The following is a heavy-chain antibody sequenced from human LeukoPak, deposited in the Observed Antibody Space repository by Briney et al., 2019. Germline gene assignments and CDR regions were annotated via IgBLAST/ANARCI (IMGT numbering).Heavy chain of an antibody. Sequence: ASVKVSCKASGYTFTGYYMHWVRQAPGQGLEWMGRLNPNSGGTNYARKFQGRVTMTRDTSISTAYMELSRLIFDDTAVYYCAVFGTARMTSDYYFDFWGQGTLVTVSS. J-gene: IGHJ4*02. CDR1: GYTFTGYY. V-gene: IGHV1-2*06. D-gene: IGHD3-3*01. CDR2: LNPNSGGT. CDR3: AVFGTARMTSDYYFDF.